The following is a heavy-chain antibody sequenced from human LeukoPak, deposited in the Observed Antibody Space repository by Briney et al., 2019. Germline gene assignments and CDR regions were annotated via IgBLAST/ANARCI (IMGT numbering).Heavy chain of an antibody. Sequence: GGSLRLSCAASGFTVSSNYMSWVRQAPGKGLEWVSVIYSGGSTYYADSVKGRFTISRDNSKNTLYLQMNSLRAEDTAVYYCARDPGIAAAAPEDYWGQGTLVTVSS. CDR1: GFTVSSNY. CDR3: ARDPGIAAAAPEDY. CDR2: IYSGGST. V-gene: IGHV3-66*01. D-gene: IGHD6-13*01. J-gene: IGHJ4*02.